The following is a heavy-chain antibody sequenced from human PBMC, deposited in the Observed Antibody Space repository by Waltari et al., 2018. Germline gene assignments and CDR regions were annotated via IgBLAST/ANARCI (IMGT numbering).Heavy chain of an antibody. V-gene: IGHV1-8*03. Sequence: QVQLVQSGAEVKKPGASVKVSCKASGYTFTSYDINGVRQATGQGLEWMGWMNPNSGNTGYAQKFQGRVTITRNTSISTAYMELSSLRSEDTAVYYCARGPHSGYHEGGNWFDPWGQGTLVTVSS. CDR2: MNPNSGNT. CDR3: ARGPHSGYHEGGNWFDP. CDR1: GYTFTSYD. D-gene: IGHD5-12*01. J-gene: IGHJ5*02.